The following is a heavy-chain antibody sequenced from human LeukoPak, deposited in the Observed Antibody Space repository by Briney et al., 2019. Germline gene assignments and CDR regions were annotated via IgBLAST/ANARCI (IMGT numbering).Heavy chain of an antibody. CDR2: ISSSSTYI. J-gene: IGHJ4*02. CDR1: GFTFSSYS. D-gene: IGHD3-22*01. CDR3: AVLDSSGFPDY. Sequence: GGSLRLSCAASGFTFSSYSMNWVRQAPGKGLDWVSSISSSSTYIYYADSVKGRFTISRDNAKNSLYLQMNSLRAEDTAVYCCAVLDSSGFPDYWGQGTLVTVSS. V-gene: IGHV3-21*01.